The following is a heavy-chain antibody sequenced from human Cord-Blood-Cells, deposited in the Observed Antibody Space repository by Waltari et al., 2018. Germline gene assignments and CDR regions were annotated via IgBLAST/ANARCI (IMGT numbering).Heavy chain of an antibody. D-gene: IGHD6-6*01. Sequence: QVQLQESGPGLVKPSATLSLTCAVSGYSISSGYYWGWIRQPPGKGLEWIGSIYHSGSTYYNPSLKSRVTISVDTSKNQFSLKLSSVTAADTAVYYCARSSSPGGDFDYWGQGTLVTVSS. J-gene: IGHJ4*02. CDR2: IYHSGST. CDR3: ARSSSPGGDFDY. V-gene: IGHV4-38-2*01. CDR1: GYSISSGYY.